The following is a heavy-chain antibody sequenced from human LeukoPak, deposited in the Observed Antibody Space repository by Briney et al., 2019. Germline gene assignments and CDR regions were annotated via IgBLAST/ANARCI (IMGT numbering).Heavy chain of an antibody. J-gene: IGHJ4*02. D-gene: IGHD4-23*01. V-gene: IGHV3-48*04. CDR3: ASLSLRWSDY. CDR1: GFSFSSYS. Sequence: GGSLRLSCAASGFSFSSYSMNWVRQAPGKGLEWVSYISSSSSSIYYADSVKGRFTISRDNAKNSVYLQMNSLRAEDTAVYYCASLSLRWSDYWGQGTLVTVSS. CDR2: ISSSSSSI.